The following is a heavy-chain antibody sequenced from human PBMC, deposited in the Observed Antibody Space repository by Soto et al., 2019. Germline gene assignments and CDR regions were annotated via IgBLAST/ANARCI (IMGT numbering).Heavy chain of an antibody. CDR2: ISYDGSNK. CDR1: GFTFSSYA. J-gene: IGHJ5*01. D-gene: IGHD3-10*01. CDR3: ARDRGSLWFDY. Sequence: QVQLVESGGGVVQPGRSLRLSCAASGFTFSSYAMHWVRQAPGKGLEWVAVISYDGSNKYYADSVKGRFTISRDNSKNTLYLQMNSLRAEDTAVYYCARDRGSLWFDYWGQGTLVTVSS. V-gene: IGHV3-30-3*01.